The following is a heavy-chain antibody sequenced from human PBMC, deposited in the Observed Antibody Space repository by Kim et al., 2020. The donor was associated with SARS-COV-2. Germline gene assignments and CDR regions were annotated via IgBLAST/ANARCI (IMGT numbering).Heavy chain of an antibody. CDR2: ST. CDR3: ASWNGGGMDV. Sequence: STDHAYSVKGRLTHSRNNSKNTLYLQMNSLRAEDTAGYYCASWNGGGMDVWGQGTTVTGSS. D-gene: IGHD1-1*01. J-gene: IGHJ6*02. V-gene: IGHV3-66*02.